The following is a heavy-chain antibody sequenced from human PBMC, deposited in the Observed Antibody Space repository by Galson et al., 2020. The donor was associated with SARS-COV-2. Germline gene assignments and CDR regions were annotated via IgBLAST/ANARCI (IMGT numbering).Heavy chain of an antibody. V-gene: IGHV1-2*02. CDR1: GYTFTGYY. J-gene: IGHJ6*02. CDR2: INPNSGGT. Sequence: ASVKVSCKASGYTFTGYYMHWVRQAPGQGLEWMGWINPNSGGTNYAQKFQGRVTMTRDTSITTAYMELSRLRSDDTAVYYCAGGGLGYSYGHDDCGYGMDGGGQGSRVT. D-gene: IGHD5-18*01. CDR3: AGGGLGYSYGHDDCGYGMDG.